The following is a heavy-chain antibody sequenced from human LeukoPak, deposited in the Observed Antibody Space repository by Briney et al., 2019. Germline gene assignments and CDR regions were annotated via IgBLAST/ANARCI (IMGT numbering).Heavy chain of an antibody. J-gene: IGHJ4*02. V-gene: IGHV3-23*01. Sequence: TGGSLRLSCAASGFTFSSYAMSWVRQAPGKGLEWVSAISGSGGSTYYADSVKGRFTISRDNSKNTLYLQMNSLRAEDTAVYYCAKDWDVEYSYGYIDYWGQGTLVTVSS. CDR3: AKDWDVEYSYGYIDY. CDR1: GFTFSSYA. D-gene: IGHD5-18*01. CDR2: ISGSGGST.